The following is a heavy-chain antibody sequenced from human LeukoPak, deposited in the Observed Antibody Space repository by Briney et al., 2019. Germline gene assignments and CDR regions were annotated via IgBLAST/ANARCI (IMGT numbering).Heavy chain of an antibody. CDR2: SSGSGGST. CDR1: GFTFSSYA. D-gene: IGHD4-17*01. CDR3: AKGFEGDYGDSPFDY. V-gene: IGHV3-23*01. Sequence: GASLRLSCAASGFTFSSYAMSWVRQAPGKGLEWVSASSGSGGSTYYADSVKGRFTISRDNSKNTLYLQMNSLRAEDTAVYYCAKGFEGDYGDSPFDYWGQGTLVTVSS. J-gene: IGHJ4*02.